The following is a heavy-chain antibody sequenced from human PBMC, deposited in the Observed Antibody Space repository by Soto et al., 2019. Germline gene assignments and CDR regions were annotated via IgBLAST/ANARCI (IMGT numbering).Heavy chain of an antibody. CDR3: EKGTYYNILTGYYKSGLYFDY. V-gene: IGHV3-11*06. D-gene: IGHD3-9*01. Sequence: GGSLRLSCAASGFTFSDYYMSWIRQAPGKGLEWVSYISSSSSYTNNADSVKGRFTISRDNAKNSLYLQMNSLRAEDTAVYYCEKGTYYNILTGYYKSGLYFDYWGQGTLVTVSS. CDR2: ISSSSSYT. CDR1: GFTFSDYY. J-gene: IGHJ4*01.